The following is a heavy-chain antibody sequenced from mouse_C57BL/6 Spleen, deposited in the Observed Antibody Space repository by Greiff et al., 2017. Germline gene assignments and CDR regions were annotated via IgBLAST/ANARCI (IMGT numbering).Heavy chain of an antibody. Sequence: EVHLVESEGGLVQPGSSMKLSCTASGFTFSDYYMAWVRQVPEKGLEWVANINYDGSSTYYLDSLKSRFIISRDNAKNILYLKMSSLKSEDTATYYCARDGDGYYWYFDVWGTGTTVTVSS. J-gene: IGHJ1*03. V-gene: IGHV5-16*01. CDR3: ARDGDGYYWYFDV. CDR2: INYDGSST. CDR1: GFTFSDYY. D-gene: IGHD2-3*01.